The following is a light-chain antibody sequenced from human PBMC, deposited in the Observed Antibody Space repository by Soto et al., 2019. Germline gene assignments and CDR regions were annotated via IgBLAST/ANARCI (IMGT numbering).Light chain of an antibody. Sequence: EIVLTQSPGTLSLSPGERATLSCRASQSVSATYLAWYQQKPGQAPRLLIYGASNRATGIPDRFTGSGSGTDFTLTISSLQSEDFAVYYCHQYNHWLTWTFGQGTKVDIK. V-gene: IGKV3-20*01. CDR1: QSVSATY. CDR3: HQYNHWLTWT. J-gene: IGKJ1*01. CDR2: GAS.